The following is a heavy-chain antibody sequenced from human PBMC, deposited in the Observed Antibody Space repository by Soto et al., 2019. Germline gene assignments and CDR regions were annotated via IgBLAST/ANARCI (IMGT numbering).Heavy chain of an antibody. J-gene: IGHJ6*02. CDR1: GYSFTSNW. CDR3: ARPLSPYYYYYGMDV. V-gene: IGHV5-51*01. Sequence: LKISCKGSGYSFTSNWIGWVRQMPGKGPEWMGIIYPGDSDTRYSPAFQGQVTISADKSISTAYLQWSSLKASDTAMYYCARPLSPYYYYYGMDVWGQGTTVTVSS. CDR2: IYPGDSDT.